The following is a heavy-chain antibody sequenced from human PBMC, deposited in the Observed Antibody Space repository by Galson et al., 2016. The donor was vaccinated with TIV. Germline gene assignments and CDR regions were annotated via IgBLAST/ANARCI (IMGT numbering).Heavy chain of an antibody. V-gene: IGHV2-70*11. D-gene: IGHD4-17*01. Sequence: PALVKPTQTLTLTCTFSGFSLRTNEMCVGWIRQPPGKALEWLARIDWDDDTYYSTSLKTRLTISKDTSKNQVVLRMTRMDPVDTGTYYCARMVYGDYPPRFYYDNWGQGILVTVSS. CDR3: ARMVYGDYPPRFYYDN. J-gene: IGHJ4*02. CDR1: GFSLRTNEMC. CDR2: IDWDDDT.